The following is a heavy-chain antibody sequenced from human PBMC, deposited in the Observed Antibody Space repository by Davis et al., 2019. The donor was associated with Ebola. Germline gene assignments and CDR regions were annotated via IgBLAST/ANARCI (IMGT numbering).Heavy chain of an antibody. V-gene: IGHV3-23*01. CDR3: VQGTTSCKA. Sequence: GESLKIPCAASGFAFGSFTMNWVRQAPGKGLECVAAISMRGDSTDYADSVRGRFTIARDNSNNMLYLQMNSLTVEDTAVYYCVQGTTSCKAWGQGTLVTVSS. CDR1: GFAFGSFT. CDR2: ISMRGDST. J-gene: IGHJ4*02. D-gene: IGHD2-2*01.